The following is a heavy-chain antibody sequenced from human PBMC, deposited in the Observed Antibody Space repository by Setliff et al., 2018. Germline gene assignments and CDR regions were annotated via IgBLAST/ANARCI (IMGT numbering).Heavy chain of an antibody. J-gene: IGHJ5*02. Sequence: ASVKVSCKTSAYSFTDYYIQWVRQAPGQGLEWMGWINPNSGGTKYSPKFQGRVAMTRDTSVTTAYMELSSLRSDDTAVYYCARVAIMGPPSWGQGTLVTVSS. CDR2: INPNSGGT. CDR1: AYSFTDYY. D-gene: IGHD3-16*01. V-gene: IGHV1-2*02. CDR3: ARVAIMGPPS.